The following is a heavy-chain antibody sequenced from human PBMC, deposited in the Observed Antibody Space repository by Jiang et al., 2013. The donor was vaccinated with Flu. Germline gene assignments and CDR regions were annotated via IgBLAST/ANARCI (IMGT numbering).Heavy chain of an antibody. Sequence: GGSLRLSCAASGFTVSGNDMTWVRQAPGKGLEWVAVISYDGSNKYYADSVKGRFTISRDNSKNTLYLQMNSLRAEDTAVYYCARDWRMVADLDYWGQGTLVTVSS. J-gene: IGHJ4*02. CDR2: ISYDGSNK. CDR3: ARDWRMVADLDY. D-gene: IGHD4/OR15-4a*01. CDR1: GFTVSGND. V-gene: IGHV3-30*03.